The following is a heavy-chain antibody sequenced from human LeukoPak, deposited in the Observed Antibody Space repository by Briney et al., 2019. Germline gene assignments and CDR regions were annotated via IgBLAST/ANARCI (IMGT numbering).Heavy chain of an antibody. D-gene: IGHD3-9*01. CDR2: ISAYNGNT. CDR3: ARDGLRYFDWLRGHYYYYYMDV. CDR1: GYTFTSYG. V-gene: IGHV1-18*01. J-gene: IGHJ6*03. Sequence: GASVKVSCKASGYTFTSYGISWVRQAPGQGLEWMGWISAYNGNTNYAQKLKGRVTMTTDTSTSTAYMELRSLRSDDTAVYYCARDGLRYFDWLRGHYYYYYMDVWGKGTTVTISS.